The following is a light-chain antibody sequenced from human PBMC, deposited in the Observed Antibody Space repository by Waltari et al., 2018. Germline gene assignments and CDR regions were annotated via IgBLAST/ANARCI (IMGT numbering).Light chain of an antibody. V-gene: IGKV4-1*01. CDR3: QQYSGPPYN. CDR1: HSVLGYFNNRDS. J-gene: IGKJ2*01. CDR2: WAS. Sequence: DIMVTQSPDFLSVSLGERASINCTSSHSVLGYFNNRDSLAWYPQKPGQPPTLLIHWASTRESGVPDRFRGSGSGTHFTLTISSLQAEDAALYVCQQYSGPPYNFGQGTRLEIK.